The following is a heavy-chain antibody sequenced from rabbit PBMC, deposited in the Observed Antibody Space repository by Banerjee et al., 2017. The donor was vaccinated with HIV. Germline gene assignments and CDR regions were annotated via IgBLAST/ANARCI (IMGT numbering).Heavy chain of an antibody. V-gene: IGHV1S45*01. J-gene: IGHJ4*01. CDR3: ARDLAGVIGWNFGL. CDR2: INTNSGNA. CDR1: GFDFSSFG. Sequence: QEQLEESGGDLVQPEGSLTLTCTASGFDFSSFGVSWVRQAPGKGLEWIACINTNSGNAVYASWAKGRFTISKASWTTVTLQMTSLTAADTASYFCARDLAGVIGWNFGLWGQGTLVTVS. D-gene: IGHD4-1*01.